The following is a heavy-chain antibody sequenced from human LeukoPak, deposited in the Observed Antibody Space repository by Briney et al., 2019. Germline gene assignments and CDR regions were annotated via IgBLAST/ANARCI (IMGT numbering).Heavy chain of an antibody. CDR2: ISAYNGNT. D-gene: IGHD3-22*01. V-gene: IGHV1-18*01. CDR3: ARGYYDSSGPDY. Sequence: ASVNVSCKASGYTFTSYGISWVRQATGQGLERMGWISAYNGNTNYAQKLQGRVTMTADTSTSTAYMELRSLRSDDTAVYYCARGYYDSSGPDYWGQGTLVTVSS. J-gene: IGHJ4*02. CDR1: GYTFTSYG.